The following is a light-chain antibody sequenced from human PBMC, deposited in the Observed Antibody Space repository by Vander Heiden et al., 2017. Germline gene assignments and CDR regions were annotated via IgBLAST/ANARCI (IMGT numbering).Light chain of an antibody. CDR2: GAS. Sequence: DIQMTQSPSSLSASLGDRVTITCRTSQNIDTYLNWYQQKPGKAPKLLMYGASSLQSGAPSRFSGSGSGTDFTLTINSLQPEDFATYYCQQSYSTPYTFGQGTKLEIK. CDR3: QQSYSTPYT. V-gene: IGKV1-39*01. J-gene: IGKJ2*01. CDR1: QNIDTY.